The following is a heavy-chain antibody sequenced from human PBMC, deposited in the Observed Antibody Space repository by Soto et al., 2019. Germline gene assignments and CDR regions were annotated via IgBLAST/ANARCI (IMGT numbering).Heavy chain of an antibody. CDR2: INPNSGGT. CDR3: ARDRDYYDSSGSPSPYYYGMDV. J-gene: IGHJ6*02. CDR1: GYTFTGYY. V-gene: IGHV1-2*04. Sequence: GASVKVSCKASGYTFTGYYMHWVRQAPGQGLEWMGWINPNSGGTNYAQKFQGWVTMTRDTSISTAYMELSRLRSDDTAVYYCARDRDYYDSSGSPSPYYYGMDVWGQGTTVTVSS. D-gene: IGHD3-22*01.